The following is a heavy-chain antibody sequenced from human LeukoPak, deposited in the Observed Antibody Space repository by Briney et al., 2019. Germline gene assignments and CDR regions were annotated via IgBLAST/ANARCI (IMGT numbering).Heavy chain of an antibody. J-gene: IGHJ5*02. CDR3: ARLTVPLRFDP. CDR2: IYYSGST. Sequence: SETLSLTCTVSGGSISSYYWSWIRQPPGKGLEWIGYIYYSGSTNYNPSLNSRVTISVDTSKNQFSLKLNSVSAADTAVYYCARLTVPLRFDPWGQGTLVTVSS. D-gene: IGHD2-2*01. V-gene: IGHV4-59*01. CDR1: GGSISSYY.